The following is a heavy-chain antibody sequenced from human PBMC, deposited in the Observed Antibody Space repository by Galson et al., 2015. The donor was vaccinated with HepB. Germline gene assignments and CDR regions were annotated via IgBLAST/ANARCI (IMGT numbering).Heavy chain of an antibody. J-gene: IGHJ4*02. CDR1: GYTFTNYA. CDR3: ARVLGGTVFLEY. Sequence: SVKVSCKASGYTFTNYAMYWVRQAPGQRLEWMGWINAGNSNTKYSQKFQGRVTITRDTSASTAYMELSSLRSEDTAIYYCARVLGGTVFLEYWGQGTLVTVSS. CDR2: INAGNSNT. V-gene: IGHV1-3*01. D-gene: IGHD1-26*01.